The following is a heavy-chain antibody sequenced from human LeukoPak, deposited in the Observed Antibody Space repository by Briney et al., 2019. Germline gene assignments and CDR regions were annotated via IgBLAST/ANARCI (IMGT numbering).Heavy chain of an antibody. CDR3: ARIVARYFDL. CDR1: GFTFSDHY. V-gene: IGHV3-72*01. Sequence: GGSLRLSCAASGFTFSDHYMDWVRQAPGKGLEWVGRTRNKANSYTTEYAASVKGRFTISRDDSKNSPYLQMNSLKTEDTAVYYCARIVARYFDLWGRGTLVTVSS. J-gene: IGHJ2*01. CDR2: TRNKANSYTT. D-gene: IGHD5-12*01.